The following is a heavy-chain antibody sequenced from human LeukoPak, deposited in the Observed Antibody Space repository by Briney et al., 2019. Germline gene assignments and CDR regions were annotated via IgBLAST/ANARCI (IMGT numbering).Heavy chain of an antibody. Sequence: ASVKVSCKASGGTVSSYAISWVRQAPGQGLEWMGRIIPIFGIANYAQKFQGRVTITADKSTSPAYMELSSLRSEDTAVYYCARETTYGDYDYWGQGTLVTVSS. J-gene: IGHJ4*02. CDR3: ARETTYGDYDY. D-gene: IGHD4-17*01. CDR1: GGTVSSYA. V-gene: IGHV1-69*04. CDR2: IIPIFGIA.